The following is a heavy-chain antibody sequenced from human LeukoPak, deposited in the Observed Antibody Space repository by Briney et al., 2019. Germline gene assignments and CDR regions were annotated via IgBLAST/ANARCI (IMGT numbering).Heavy chain of an antibody. D-gene: IGHD3-22*01. J-gene: IGHJ4*02. CDR3: AKTDSSGYYSTQYYFDY. Sequence: GGSLRLSCAASGFTFSSYAMSWVRQAPGKGLEWVSAISGSGGSTYYADSVKGRFTISRDNSKNTLYLQMNSLRAEDTAVYYCAKTDSSGYYSTQYYFDYWGQGTLVTVSS. V-gene: IGHV3-23*01. CDR1: GFTFSSYA. CDR2: ISGSGGST.